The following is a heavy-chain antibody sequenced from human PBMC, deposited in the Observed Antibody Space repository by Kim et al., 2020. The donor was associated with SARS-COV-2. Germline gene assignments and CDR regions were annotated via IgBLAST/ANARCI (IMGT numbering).Heavy chain of an antibody. D-gene: IGHD3-10*01. CDR3: ARGVGYYDSGSYYPSPVVTAHLRY. V-gene: IGHV1-2*02. CDR1: GYTFTGYY. J-gene: IGHJ4*02. Sequence: ASVKVSCKASGYTFTGYYMHWVRQAPGQGLEWMGWINPNSGGTNYAQKFQGRVTMTRDTSISTAYMELSRLRSDDTAVYYCARGVGYYDSGSYYPSPVVTAHLRYWGQGTLVTVSS. CDR2: INPNSGGT.